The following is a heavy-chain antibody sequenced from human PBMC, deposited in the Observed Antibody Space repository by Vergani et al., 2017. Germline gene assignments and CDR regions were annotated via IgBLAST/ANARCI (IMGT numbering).Heavy chain of an antibody. CDR3: TRQTSSTRSFIYSYGMDV. V-gene: IGHV3-73*02. CDR2: IRSKANSYAT. D-gene: IGHD2-2*01. J-gene: IGHJ6*02. CDR1: GFTFSGSA. Sequence: EVQLVESGGGLVQPGGSLKLSCAASGFTFSGSAMHWVRQASGKGLEWVGRIRSKANSYATAYAASVKGRFTISREDSKNTAYLQMNSLKTEDTAVYYCTRQTSSTRSFIYSYGMDVWDQGP.